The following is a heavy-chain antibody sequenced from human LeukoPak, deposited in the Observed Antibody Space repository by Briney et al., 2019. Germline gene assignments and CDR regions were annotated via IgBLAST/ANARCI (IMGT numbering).Heavy chain of an antibody. V-gene: IGHV3-21*01. J-gene: IGHJ4*02. Sequence: GGSLRLSCAASGFTFSSSAMSWVRQAPGKGLEWVSSISSSSSYIYYADSVKGRFTISRDNAKNSLYLQMNSLRAEDTAVYYCARDDSSGFDYWGQGTLVTVSS. CDR1: GFTFSSSA. D-gene: IGHD6-19*01. CDR2: ISSSSSYI. CDR3: ARDDSSGFDY.